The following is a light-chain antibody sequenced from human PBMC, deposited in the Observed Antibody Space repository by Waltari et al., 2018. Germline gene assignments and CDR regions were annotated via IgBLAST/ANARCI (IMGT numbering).Light chain of an antibody. CDR2: EVL. V-gene: IGLV2-23*02. CDR3: CSYASSSPRLI. CDR1: YSNVGSYDL. J-gene: IGLJ2*01. Sequence: QSALTQPASVSGSLGQSISLSCSGSYSNVGSYDLFSWYHQRPGEAPKLLIYEVLKRPSGVSNRFSGSKSGNAASLTISALQPEDEGTYYCCSYASSSPRLIFGGGTELTVL.